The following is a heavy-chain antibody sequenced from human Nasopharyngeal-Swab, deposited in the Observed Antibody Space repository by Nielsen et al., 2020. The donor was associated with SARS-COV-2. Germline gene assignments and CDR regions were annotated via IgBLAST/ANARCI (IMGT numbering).Heavy chain of an antibody. J-gene: IGHJ5*02. V-gene: IGHV4-59*01. Sequence: WIRQPPGKGLEWIGSTYHSGSTNNNPSLKSRVTITVDTSKNQVSLKLTSVTAADTAVYYCAREHIIGNWFDPWGQGTLVTVFS. CDR3: AREHIIGNWFDP. CDR2: TYHSGST. D-gene: IGHD3-3*01.